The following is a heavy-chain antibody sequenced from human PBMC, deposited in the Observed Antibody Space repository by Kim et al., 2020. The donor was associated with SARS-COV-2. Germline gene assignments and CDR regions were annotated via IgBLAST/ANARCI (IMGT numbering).Heavy chain of an antibody. V-gene: IGHV3-23*01. J-gene: IGHJ4*02. Sequence: GGSLRLSCAASGFTFSSYAMSWVRQAPGKGLEWVSAISGSGGSTYYADSVKGRFTISRDNSKNTLYLQMNSLRAEDTAVYYCAKAPRRLELPWLDYWGQGTLVTVSS. CDR2: ISGSGGST. CDR3: AKAPRRLELPWLDY. D-gene: IGHD1-7*01. CDR1: GFTFSSYA.